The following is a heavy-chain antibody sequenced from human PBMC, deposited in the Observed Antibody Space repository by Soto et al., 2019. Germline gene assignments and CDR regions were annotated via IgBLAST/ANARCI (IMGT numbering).Heavy chain of an antibody. J-gene: IGHJ3*02. CDR3: AREIGYCSGGSCRNAFDI. Sequence: GGSLRLSCAASGFTFSDYYMSWIRQAPGKGLEWVSYISSSGSTIYYADSVKGRFTISRDNAKSSLYLQMNSLRAEDTAVYYCAREIGYCSGGSCRNAFDIWGQGTMVTVSS. V-gene: IGHV3-11*01. CDR2: ISSSGSTI. D-gene: IGHD2-15*01. CDR1: GFTFSDYY.